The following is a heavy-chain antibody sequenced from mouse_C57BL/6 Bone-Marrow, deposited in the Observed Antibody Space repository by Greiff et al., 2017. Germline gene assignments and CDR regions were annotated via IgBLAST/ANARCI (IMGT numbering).Heavy chain of an antibody. V-gene: IGHV10-3*01. CDR1: GFTFNTYA. D-gene: IGHD3-3*01. Sequence: EVQRVESGGGLVQPKGSLKLSCAASGFTFNTYAMHWVRQAPGKGLEWVARIRSKSSNYATYYADSVKDRFTISRDDTQSMLYLQMNNLKTEDTAMYYCVREGPRDVYWDFDVGGTGTTVTVSS. J-gene: IGHJ1*03. CDR3: VREGPRDVYWDFDV. CDR2: IRSKSSNYAT.